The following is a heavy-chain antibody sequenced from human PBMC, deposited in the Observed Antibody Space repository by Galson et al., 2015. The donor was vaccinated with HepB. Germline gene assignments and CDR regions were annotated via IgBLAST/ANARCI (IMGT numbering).Heavy chain of an antibody. J-gene: IGHJ2*01. Sequence: SVKVSCKASGYTFTSYGISWVRQAPGQGLEWMGWISAYNGNTNYAQKLQGRVTMTTDTSTSTAYMELRSLRSDDTAVYYCARHIATAAYPWDWYFDLWGRGTLVTVSS. V-gene: IGHV1-18*01. CDR1: GYTFTSYG. CDR2: ISAYNGNT. D-gene: IGHD6-13*01. CDR3: ARHIATAAYPWDWYFDL.